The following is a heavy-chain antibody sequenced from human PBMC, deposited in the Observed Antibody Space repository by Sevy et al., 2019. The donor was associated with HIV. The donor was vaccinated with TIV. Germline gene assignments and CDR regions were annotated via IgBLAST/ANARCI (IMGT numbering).Heavy chain of an antibody. D-gene: IGHD3-3*01. CDR2: ISGISNYI. V-gene: IGHV3-21*04. CDR1: GFTFSTYN. CDR3: ARRPDFGRVIPTGVMDV. J-gene: IGHJ6*02. Sequence: GGSLRLSCAASGFTFSTYNMNWVRQAPGKGLEWVSFISGISNYIYYADSVKGRFTISRDNAKNSLYLQMNSLRAEDTAVYYCARRPDFGRVIPTGVMDVWGQGSAVTVSS.